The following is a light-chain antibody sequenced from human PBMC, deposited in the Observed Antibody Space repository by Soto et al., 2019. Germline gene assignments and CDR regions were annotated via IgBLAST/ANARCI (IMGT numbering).Light chain of an antibody. CDR3: QQCFSTPLLT. Sequence: DIQMTQSPSSLSASVGDRVTITCRASKSISTFLNWYQQKPGKAPQLLIYGASNLESGVPSTFSCSGSGTDFALTISSLQPEDFATYYCQQCFSTPLLTCGGGTKVEIK. CDR1: KSISTF. J-gene: IGKJ4*01. CDR2: GAS. V-gene: IGKV1-39*01.